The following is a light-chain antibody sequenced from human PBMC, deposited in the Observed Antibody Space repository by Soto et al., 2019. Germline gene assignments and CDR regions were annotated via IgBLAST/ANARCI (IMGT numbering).Light chain of an antibody. CDR3: QQIYSTPPIT. Sequence: DLQMTQSPSSLSASVGDRVTISCRASQSISTYLNWYQQKPGKAPKLLIYAASNLQSGVPSRFSGSGSGTDFTLTISSLQPEDFASYYCQQIYSTPPITFGQGTRLEIK. CDR2: AAS. CDR1: QSISTY. J-gene: IGKJ5*01. V-gene: IGKV1-39*01.